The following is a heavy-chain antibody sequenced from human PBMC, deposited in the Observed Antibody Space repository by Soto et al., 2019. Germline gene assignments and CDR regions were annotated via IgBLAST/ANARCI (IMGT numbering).Heavy chain of an antibody. CDR1: GYTFTGYY. V-gene: IGHV1-2*04. Sequence: ASVKVSCKASGYTFTGYYMHCVRQAPGQGLEWMGWINPNSGGTNYAQKFQGWVTMTRDTSISTAYMELSRLRSDDTAVYYCAYDSSGRGQYYYGMDVWGQGTTVTVSS. CDR3: AYDSSGRGQYYYGMDV. D-gene: IGHD3-22*01. CDR2: INPNSGGT. J-gene: IGHJ6*02.